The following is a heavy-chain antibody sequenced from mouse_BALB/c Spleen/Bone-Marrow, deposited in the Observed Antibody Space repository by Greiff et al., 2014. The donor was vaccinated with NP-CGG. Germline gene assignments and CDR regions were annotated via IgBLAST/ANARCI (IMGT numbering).Heavy chain of an antibody. V-gene: IGHV1-54*01. D-gene: IGHD3-2*01. J-gene: IGHJ3*01. CDR3: ARETVRGFAY. Sequence: VKLMESGAELVRPGTSVKVSCKASGYAFTNYLIEWIKQRPGQGLEWIGVSNPGSGGTNYNEKFKGKATLTADKSSSTAYMQLSSLTSDDSAVYFCARETVRGFAYGGQGTLVTVSA. CDR2: SNPGSGGT. CDR1: GYAFTNYL.